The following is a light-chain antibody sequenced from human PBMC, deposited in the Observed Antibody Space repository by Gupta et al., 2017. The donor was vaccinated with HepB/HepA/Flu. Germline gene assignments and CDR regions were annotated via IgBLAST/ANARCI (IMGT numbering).Light chain of an antibody. J-gene: IGLJ3*02. V-gene: IGLV2-14*03. CDR3: TSYTSSVTWV. CDR1: NNDVGRFNY. Sequence: SALTQPATVSGSPGQSITISCPGTNNDVGRFNYVSWYQQHPDKAPKLLIYDVTNRPSGVSNRFSASKSGNTASLTISGLRAEDEADYYCTSYTSSVTWVFGGGTKLTVL. CDR2: DVT.